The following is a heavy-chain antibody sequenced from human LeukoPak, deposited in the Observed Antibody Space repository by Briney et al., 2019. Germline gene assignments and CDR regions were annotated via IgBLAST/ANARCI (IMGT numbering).Heavy chain of an antibody. CDR3: ARTMTDYYGEGSYGHLSVPGTIDY. V-gene: IGHV4-34*01. D-gene: IGHD3-10*01. J-gene: IGHJ4*02. Sequence: PAETLSLTCAVYGESFSGYYWTWIRQSPGKGREWLGEINHRGSTNYNPFLKSRVTVSADTSKNQFSRKLGTVTAADTALYYCARTMTDYYGEGSYGHLSVPGTIDYWGQGTPVTVSS. CDR1: GESFSGYY. CDR2: INHRGST.